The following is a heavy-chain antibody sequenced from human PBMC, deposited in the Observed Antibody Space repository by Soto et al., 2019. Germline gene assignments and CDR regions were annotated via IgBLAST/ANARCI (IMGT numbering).Heavy chain of an antibody. D-gene: IGHD2-2*01. CDR1: GGSVSSGSYY. J-gene: IGHJ6*02. CDR2: IYYSGST. V-gene: IGHV4-61*01. Sequence: SETLSLTCTVSGGSVSSGSYYWTWIRQPPGKGLEWIGYIYYSGSTNYNPSLKSRVTISLDTSNNQFSLRLSSVTAADTAVHYCARTFCSTTSCQAHDMDVWGQGTTVTVSS. CDR3: ARTFCSTTSCQAHDMDV.